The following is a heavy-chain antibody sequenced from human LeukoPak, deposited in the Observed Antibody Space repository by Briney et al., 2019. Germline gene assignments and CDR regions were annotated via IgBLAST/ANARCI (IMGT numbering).Heavy chain of an antibody. D-gene: IGHD1-26*01. CDR2: IRYDGNNK. CDR1: GFTFDDYA. J-gene: IGHJ3*02. V-gene: IGHV3-30*02. Sequence: GGSLRLSCADSGFTFDDYAMHWVRQAPGKGLEWVTFIRYDGNNKYFADSVKGRFTISRDNSKNTLYLQMNSLRAEDTAVYYCAKNNLVGATVEAFDIWGQGTMVTVSS. CDR3: AKNNLVGATVEAFDI.